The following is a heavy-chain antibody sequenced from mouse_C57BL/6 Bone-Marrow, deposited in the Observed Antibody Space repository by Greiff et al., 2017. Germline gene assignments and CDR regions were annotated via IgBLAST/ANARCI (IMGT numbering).Heavy chain of an antibody. D-gene: IGHD2-5*01. CDR3: TTAYYSNYRGYYFDY. J-gene: IGHJ2*01. CDR1: GFNIKDDY. V-gene: IGHV14-4*01. CDR2: IDPENGDT. Sequence: VQLQQSGAELVRPGASVKLSCTASGFNIKDDYMHWVKPRPEQGLEWIGWIDPENGDTEYASKFQGKAPITADTSSNTAYLQLSSLTSEDTAVYYCTTAYYSNYRGYYFDYWGQGTTLTVSS.